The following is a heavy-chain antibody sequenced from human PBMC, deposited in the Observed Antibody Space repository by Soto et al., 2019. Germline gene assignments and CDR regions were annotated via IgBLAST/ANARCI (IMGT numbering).Heavy chain of an antibody. V-gene: IGHV3-48*02. Sequence: GGSLRLSCAASGFTFSSYSMNWVRQAPGKGVEGVSYIRRSSSTVYNADSVKGRFTNSRDIAKNSLYLQMNSLNEEDTAVYYCARESYCSSTSCQMFIGWFYLWGQGTLVTVSS. CDR3: ARESYCSSTSCQMFIGWFYL. CDR2: IRRSSSTV. CDR1: GFTFSSYS. J-gene: IGHJ5*02. D-gene: IGHD2-2*01.